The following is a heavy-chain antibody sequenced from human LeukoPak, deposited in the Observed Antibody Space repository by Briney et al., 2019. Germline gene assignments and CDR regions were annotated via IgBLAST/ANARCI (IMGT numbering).Heavy chain of an antibody. CDR1: GFTFSGSA. J-gene: IGHJ4*02. CDR2: IRSKANSYAT. V-gene: IGHV3-73*01. D-gene: IGHD3-3*01. Sequence: GGSLRLSCAASGFTFSGSAMHWVRQASGKGLEWVGRIRSKANSYATAYAASVKGRFTISRDDSKNTAYLQMNSLKTEDTAVYYCTRQGDFWSGYPDWGQGTLVTVSS. CDR3: TRQGDFWSGYPD.